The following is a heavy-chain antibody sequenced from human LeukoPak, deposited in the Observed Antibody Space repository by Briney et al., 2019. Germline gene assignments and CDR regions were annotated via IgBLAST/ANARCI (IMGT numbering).Heavy chain of an antibody. D-gene: IGHD3-16*01. CDR1: GFTVSSNY. V-gene: IGHV3-23*01. CDR2: ISAAGDST. CDR3: VLDARLGESLR. Sequence: GGSLRLSCAASGFTVSSNYMSWVRQAPGKGLEWVSSISAAGDSTYYAESVKGRLTISRDNSKSTLFLRMNSLRAEDTAVYYCVLDARLGESLRWGQGTLVTVSS. J-gene: IGHJ4*02.